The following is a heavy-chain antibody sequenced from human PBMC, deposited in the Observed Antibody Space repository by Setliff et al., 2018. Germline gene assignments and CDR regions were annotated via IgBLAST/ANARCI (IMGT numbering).Heavy chain of an antibody. Sequence: SETLSLTCTVSGGSISGASIRSYYWSWIRQPPGKGLEFIGYVYYSGTTNYDPSLKSRVTISVDTSKNQFSLRLSSVTAADTAIYYCARGGTYRYFDYWGQGTLVTVSS. J-gene: IGHJ4*02. CDR1: GGSISGASIRSYY. V-gene: IGHV4-61*01. CDR2: VYYSGTT. CDR3: ARGGTYRYFDY.